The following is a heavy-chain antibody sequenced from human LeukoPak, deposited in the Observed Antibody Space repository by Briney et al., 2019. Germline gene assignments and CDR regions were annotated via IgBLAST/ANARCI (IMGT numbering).Heavy chain of an antibody. CDR1: GFTFSSYW. J-gene: IGHJ4*02. D-gene: IGHD4-17*01. CDR2: MKYDGSEN. Sequence: GGSLRLSCAASGFTFSSYWMSWVRQAPGKGLEWVANMKYDGSENYYVDSVKGRFTISRDNAKNSLYLQMNSLRAEDTAVYYCAKWGLLGDYGIDYFDYWGQGTLVTVSS. CDR3: AKWGLLGDYGIDYFDY. V-gene: IGHV3-7*01.